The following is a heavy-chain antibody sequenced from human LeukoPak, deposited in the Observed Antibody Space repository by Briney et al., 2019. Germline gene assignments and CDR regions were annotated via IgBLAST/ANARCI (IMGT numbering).Heavy chain of an antibody. CDR3: ARDGTRTDYY. D-gene: IGHD1-26*01. V-gene: IGHV1-18*01. J-gene: IGHJ4*02. Sequence: ASVKFYCETSGYTFSDFGISWVRQAPGQGLEWMGWISGNNDNPNYGQKFQGRFTVTTDSSTSTAYMELRNLRSDDTAVYYCARDGTRTDYYWHRRPVVTVSS. CDR2: ISGNNDNP. CDR1: GYTFSDFG.